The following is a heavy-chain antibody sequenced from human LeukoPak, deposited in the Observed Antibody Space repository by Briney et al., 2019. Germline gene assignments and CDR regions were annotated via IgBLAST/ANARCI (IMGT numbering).Heavy chain of an antibody. J-gene: IGHJ4*02. CDR1: GFTVSSNY. CDR2: IYSSGMT. D-gene: IGHD4-17*01. Sequence: GGSLRLSCAASGFTVSSNYMSWVRQAPGRGLEWVSVIYSSGMTYYADSVKGRFTISRDNSKNTLYLHMNSLRAEDTAVYYCARDLYGVSHDYWGQGTLVTVSS. CDR3: ARDLYGVSHDY. V-gene: IGHV3-53*01.